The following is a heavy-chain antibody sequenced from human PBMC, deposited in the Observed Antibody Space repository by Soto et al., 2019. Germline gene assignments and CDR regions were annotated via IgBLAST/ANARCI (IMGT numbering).Heavy chain of an antibody. CDR2: ISGSGSTI. D-gene: IGHD3-22*01. Sequence: GGSLRLSCAASGFTFSSYAVSWVRQAPGKGPEWISSISGSGSTIYYADSVKGRFTISRDNSKNTLYLQMNSLRAEDTAVYYCAKVLALYYYDSSGYSPGYFDYWGQGTLVTVSS. J-gene: IGHJ4*02. CDR1: GFTFSSYA. CDR3: AKVLALYYYDSSGYSPGYFDY. V-gene: IGHV3-23*01.